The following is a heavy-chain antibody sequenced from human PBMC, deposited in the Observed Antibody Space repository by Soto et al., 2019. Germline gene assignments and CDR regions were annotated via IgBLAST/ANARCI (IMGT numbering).Heavy chain of an antibody. D-gene: IGHD3-22*01. J-gene: IGHJ4*02. V-gene: IGHV4-39*01. CDR1: GGSSISGGYY. CDR3: ASQHYYDSSGYYVVY. Sequence: LETLPHTCAVSGGSSISGGYYWGWIRKPPGKGLEWVGNIHYSGSTYYDSSLQSRVTISIDTSKNQFSLKLSSVTATDTAVYYCASQHYYDSSGYYVVYWGQGTLVTVSS. CDR2: IHYSGST.